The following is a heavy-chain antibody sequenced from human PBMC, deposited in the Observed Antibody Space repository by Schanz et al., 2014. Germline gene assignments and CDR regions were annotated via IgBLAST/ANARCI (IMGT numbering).Heavy chain of an antibody. CDR2: ISGGGGTT. Sequence: EVQLLESGGGLVQPGGSLRLSCGSSGFTFSPYWMHWVRQAPGKGLVWVSAISGGGGTTCYTDSGKGRYTISRDNSKNTLSLQMNSLRAEDTAVYFCAKSERNEDWGQGTLVTVSS. J-gene: IGHJ4*02. D-gene: IGHD1-1*01. V-gene: IGHV3-23*01. CDR1: GFTFSPYW. CDR3: AKSERNED.